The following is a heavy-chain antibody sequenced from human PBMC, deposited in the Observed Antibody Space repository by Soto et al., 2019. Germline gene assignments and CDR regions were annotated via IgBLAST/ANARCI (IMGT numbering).Heavy chain of an antibody. J-gene: IGHJ4*02. D-gene: IGHD2-15*01. V-gene: IGHV1-69*12. Sequence: QVQLVQSGAEVKKPGSSVKVSCKASGGTFSSYAISWVRQAPGQGLEWMGGIIPIFGTANYAQKFQGRVTIAADASTSTAYLELSSLRSEDTAVYYCASDVKKADCSGGGCYSSPPSFDYWGQGTLVTVSS. CDR3: ASDVKKADCSGGGCYSSPPSFDY. CDR1: GGTFSSYA. CDR2: IIPIFGTA.